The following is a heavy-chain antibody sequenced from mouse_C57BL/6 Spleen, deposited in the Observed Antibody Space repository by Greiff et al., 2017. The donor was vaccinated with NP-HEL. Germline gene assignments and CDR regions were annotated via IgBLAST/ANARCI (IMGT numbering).Heavy chain of an antibody. Sequence: VQLQQSGPGLVQPSQSLSITCTVSGFSLTSYGVHWVRQSPGKGLEWLGVIWSGGSTDYTAAFISRLSISKDNSKSQVFFKMNSLQADDTAIYYCARNRGITSPWFAYWGQGTLVTVSA. CDR1: GFSLTSYG. CDR3: ARNRGITSPWFAY. J-gene: IGHJ3*01. D-gene: IGHD1-1*01. CDR2: IWSGGST. V-gene: IGHV2-2*01.